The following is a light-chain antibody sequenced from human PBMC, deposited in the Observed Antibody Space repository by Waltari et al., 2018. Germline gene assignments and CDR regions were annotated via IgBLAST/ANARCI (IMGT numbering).Light chain of an antibody. Sequence: QSALTQPRSVSGSPGQSVTISCTATISDVGGYTYVSWYQQPPGKAPNLLIYEVSKRPSGVPDRLSGSKSGNTASLTISGLQAEDEADYYCCSYAGRYTFVFGTGTKVTVL. CDR1: ISDVGGYTY. V-gene: IGLV2-11*01. J-gene: IGLJ1*01. CDR2: EVS. CDR3: CSYAGRYTFV.